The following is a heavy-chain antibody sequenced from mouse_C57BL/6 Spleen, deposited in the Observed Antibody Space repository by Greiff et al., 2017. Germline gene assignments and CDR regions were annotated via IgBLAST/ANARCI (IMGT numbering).Heavy chain of an antibody. J-gene: IGHJ3*01. D-gene: IGHD1-1*01. CDR3: ARFGNYYGSSYDWFAY. CDR1: GYTFTDYN. V-gene: IGHV1-18*01. CDR2: INPNNGGT. Sequence: EVQVVESGPELVKPGASVKIPCKASGYTFTDYNMDWVKQSHGKSLEWIGDINPNNGGTIYNQKFKGKATLTVDKSSSTAYMELRSLTSEDTAVYYCARFGNYYGSSYDWFAYWGQGTLVTVAA.